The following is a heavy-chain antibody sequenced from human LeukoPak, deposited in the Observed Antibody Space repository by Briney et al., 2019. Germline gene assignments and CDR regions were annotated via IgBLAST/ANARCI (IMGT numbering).Heavy chain of an antibody. CDR1: GYTFSRYG. CDR3: ARGRNFDY. V-gene: IGHV1-18*04. J-gene: IGHJ4*02. Sequence: ASVKVSCKASGYTFSRYGISWVRQAPGQGREGMGGISAYSGDTNYAQKFRGRVIMTTDTSTSPAYMELRSLRSDDTAVYYCARGRNFDYWGQGTLVTVSS. CDR2: ISAYSGDT.